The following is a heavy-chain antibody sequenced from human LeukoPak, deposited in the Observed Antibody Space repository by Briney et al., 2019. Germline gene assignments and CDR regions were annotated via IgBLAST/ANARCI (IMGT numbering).Heavy chain of an antibody. V-gene: IGHV3-30*18. CDR3: AKDQAFAA. CDR2: ISYDGSNK. Sequence: GRSLRLSCAASGFTFSSYGMHWVRQAPGKGLEWVAVISYDGSNKYYADSVKGRFTISRDNSKNTLYLQMNSLRAEDTAVYYCAKDQAFAAWGQGTLVTVSS. CDR1: GFTFSSYG. D-gene: IGHD3-16*01. J-gene: IGHJ5*01.